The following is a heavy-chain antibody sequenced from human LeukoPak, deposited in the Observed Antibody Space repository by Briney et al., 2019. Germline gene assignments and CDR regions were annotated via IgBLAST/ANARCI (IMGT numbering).Heavy chain of an antibody. Sequence: SETLSLTCTVSGGSISSYYWSWIRQPPGKGLEWIGYIYYSGSTNYNPSLKSRVTISVDRSKNQFSLKLSSVTAADTAVYYCASGKDYATYGMDVWGQGTTVTVSS. CDR3: ASGKDYATYGMDV. CDR2: IYYSGST. V-gene: IGHV4-59*12. J-gene: IGHJ6*02. D-gene: IGHD4-17*01. CDR1: GGSISSYY.